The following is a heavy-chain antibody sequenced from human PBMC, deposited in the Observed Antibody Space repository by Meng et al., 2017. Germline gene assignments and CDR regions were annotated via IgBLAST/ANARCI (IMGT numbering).Heavy chain of an antibody. CDR1: GFTFSSYS. Sequence: GESLKISCAASGFTFSSYSMNWVRQAPGKGLEWVAVIWYDGSNKYYADSVKGRFTISRDNSKNTLYLQMNSLRAEDTAVYYCARDLLMVRGVISLDYYYYGMDVWGQGTTVTVSS. V-gene: IGHV3-33*08. CDR3: ARDLLMVRGVISLDYYYYGMDV. CDR2: IWYDGSNK. D-gene: IGHD3-10*01. J-gene: IGHJ6*02.